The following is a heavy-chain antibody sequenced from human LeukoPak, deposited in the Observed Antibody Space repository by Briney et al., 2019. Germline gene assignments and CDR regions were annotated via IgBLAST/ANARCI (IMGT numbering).Heavy chain of an antibody. V-gene: IGHV3-64*01. Sequence: GVSLRLSCAASGFTFSSYAMHWVRQAPGKGLEYVSAISRNGGSTYYANSVKGRFTISRDNSKNTLYLQMGSLSAEDMAVYYCARGGRDGYADRIDYWGQGTLVTVSS. CDR2: ISRNGGST. J-gene: IGHJ4*02. D-gene: IGHD5-24*01. CDR1: GFTFSSYA. CDR3: ARGGRDGYADRIDY.